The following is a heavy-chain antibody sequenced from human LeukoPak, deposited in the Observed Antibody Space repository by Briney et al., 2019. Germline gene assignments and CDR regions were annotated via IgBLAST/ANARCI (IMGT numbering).Heavy chain of an antibody. CDR1: GDSISSYY. Sequence: SETLSLTCTVSGDSISSYYWSWIRKPPGKGLEWMGNIFYSGSPNYNPSLKSRVTTSFDTSKNQFSLKLSFVTAADTAVYYCARVGHIVAAGTYDYWGQGTLVTVSS. D-gene: IGHD6-13*01. V-gene: IGHV4-59*12. J-gene: IGHJ4*02. CDR2: IFYSGSP. CDR3: ARVGHIVAAGTYDY.